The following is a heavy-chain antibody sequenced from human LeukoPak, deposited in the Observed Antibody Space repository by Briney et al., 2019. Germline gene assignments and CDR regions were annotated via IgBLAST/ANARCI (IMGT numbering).Heavy chain of an antibody. CDR3: AIVWHCSGGRCYGEGVDY. CDR1: GFTFSSYA. CDR2: ISYDGSSK. D-gene: IGHD2-15*01. Sequence: QPGGSLRLSCTASGFTFSSYAKHWVRQAPGKGQGLGAVISYDGSSKSYADSVQDRCTISRDNTKKTLYLQMNSLRAEHTAVYYCAIVWHCSGGRCYGEGVDYWGQGTLVTVSS. J-gene: IGHJ4*02. V-gene: IGHV3-30*04.